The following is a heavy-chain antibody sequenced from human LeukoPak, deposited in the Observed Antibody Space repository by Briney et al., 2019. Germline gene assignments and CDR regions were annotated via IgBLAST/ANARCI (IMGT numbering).Heavy chain of an antibody. CDR2: IKQDGSEK. D-gene: IGHD2-21*02. CDR3: ARPVVTAILDY. Sequence: GGSLRLSCAASGFTFSSYWMSWVRQAPGKGLEWVANIKQDGSEKYYVDSAKGRFTISRDNAKNSLYLQMNSLRAEDTAVYYCARPVVTAILDYWGQGTLVTVSS. J-gene: IGHJ4*02. CDR1: GFTFSSYW. V-gene: IGHV3-7*01.